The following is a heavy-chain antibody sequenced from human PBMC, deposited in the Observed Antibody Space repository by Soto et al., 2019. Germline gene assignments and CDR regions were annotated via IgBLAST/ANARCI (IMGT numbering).Heavy chain of an antibody. V-gene: IGHV4-59*08. CDR1: SGSISRYY. CDR2: ISYRGST. CDR3: ASRVRIDAFDI. J-gene: IGHJ3*02. D-gene: IGHD1-1*01. Sequence: SETLSLTCTVSSGSISRYYWTWIRQPPGKGLEWIGYISYRGSTNYNPSLKSRVTISADTSKNQFSLKLSSVTAADTAVYYCASRVRIDAFDIWGQGTMVTVS.